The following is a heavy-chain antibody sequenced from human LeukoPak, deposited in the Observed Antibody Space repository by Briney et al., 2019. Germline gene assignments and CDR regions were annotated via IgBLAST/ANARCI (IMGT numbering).Heavy chain of an antibody. CDR3: ARIITGTTTYYYYYMDV. CDR2: INHSGST. J-gene: IGHJ6*03. V-gene: IGHV4-34*01. CDR1: GGSFSGYY. D-gene: IGHD1-7*01. Sequence: SETLSLTCAVYGGSFSGYYWSWIRQPPGKGLEWIGEINHSGSTNYNPSLKSRVTISVDTSKNQFSLKLTSVTAADTAVYYRARIITGTTTYYYYYMDVWGTGTTVTVSS.